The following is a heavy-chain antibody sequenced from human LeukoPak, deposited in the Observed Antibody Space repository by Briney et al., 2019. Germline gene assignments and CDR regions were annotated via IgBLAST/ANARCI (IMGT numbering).Heavy chain of an antibody. CDR2: MNHSGNT. V-gene: IGHV4-34*01. D-gene: IGHD3-10*01. J-gene: IGHJ5*02. Sequence: SETLSLTCAVYGGSFSGYYWNWIRQPPGKGLEWIGEMNHSGNTNYNPSLKSRVTISVDTSKNQFSLKLSSVTAADTAVYYCARDYYGSGRWSPSAVNWFDPWGQGTLVTVSS. CDR1: GGSFSGYY. CDR3: ARDYYGSGRWSPSAVNWFDP.